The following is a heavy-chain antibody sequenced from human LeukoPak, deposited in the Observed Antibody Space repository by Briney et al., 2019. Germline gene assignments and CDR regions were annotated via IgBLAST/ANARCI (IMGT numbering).Heavy chain of an antibody. CDR3: ARDRGKDYFDS. CDR1: GLTFTSHG. V-gene: IGHV3-33*01. CDR2: VRNDGSDT. J-gene: IGHJ4*02. D-gene: IGHD4-23*01. Sequence: GTSLRLSCTASGLTFTSHGFHWLRQVVGKRLEWVAFVRNDGSDTYHTNSVKGRFSISRNDSKNSLYLQMNSLRPEDTAIYYCARDRGKDYFDSWGQGTQVTVSS.